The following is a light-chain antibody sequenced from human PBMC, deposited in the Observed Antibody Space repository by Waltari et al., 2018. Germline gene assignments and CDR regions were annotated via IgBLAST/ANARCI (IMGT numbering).Light chain of an antibody. J-gene: IGKJ1*01. CDR1: QGIGIN. CDR3: QQGYTFPWT. V-gene: IGKV1-39*01. Sequence: DIPMTSSPLSLSASVGDTDTIPCQASQGIGINLNWYPQNPGKAPKLLTYRAFPSESGIPPRFIGTLAGTDFALTISSLQPGDFATYYCQQGYTFPWTFGQWTKVDI. CDR2: RAF.